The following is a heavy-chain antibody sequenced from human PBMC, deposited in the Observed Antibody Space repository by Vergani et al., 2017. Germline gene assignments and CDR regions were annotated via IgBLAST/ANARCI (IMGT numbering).Heavy chain of an antibody. CDR2: ISYDGSNK. D-gene: IGHD3-16*02. Sequence: QVQLVESGGGVVQPGRSLRLSCAASGFTFSRYGMHWVRQAPGKGLEWVAVISYDGSNKYYADSVKGRFTISRDNAKHSLYLQMHSLRAEDTAVYYCARERRYYDYVRVSDRPISGYGMNGGREGSSVTV. CDR3: ARERRYYDYVRVSDRPISGYGMNG. J-gene: IGHJ6*01. CDR1: GFTFSRYG. V-gene: IGHV3-30*03.